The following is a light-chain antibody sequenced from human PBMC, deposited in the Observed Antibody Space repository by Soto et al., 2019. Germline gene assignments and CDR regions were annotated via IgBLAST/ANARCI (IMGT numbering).Light chain of an antibody. CDR1: QSVSSSY. J-gene: IGKJ2*01. CDR2: GAS. V-gene: IGKV3-20*01. CDR3: QQYGGSPLYT. Sequence: EIVLTQSPGTLSLSPGERATLSCRASQSVSSSYLAWYQQKPGQAPRLLIYGASSRATGIPDRFSGSGSGTDFTLTISRLEPEDFAVYYCQQYGGSPLYTVGQGTKVEI.